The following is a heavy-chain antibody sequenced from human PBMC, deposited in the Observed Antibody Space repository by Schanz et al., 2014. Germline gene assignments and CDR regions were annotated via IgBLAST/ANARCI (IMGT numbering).Heavy chain of an antibody. J-gene: IGHJ4*02. Sequence: QVHLVQSGAEVKKPGSSVKVSCKASGGTFSSDTFSWVRQAPGQGLEWMGWINVGNGNMKYSQKFQGRVTITRDTSTSTVYMELSSLRSEDTAVYYCARDGVDAAAGGNYWGQGTLVTVSS. CDR2: INVGNGNM. CDR3: ARDGVDAAAGGNY. V-gene: IGHV1-69*08. CDR1: GGTFSSDT. D-gene: IGHD6-13*01.